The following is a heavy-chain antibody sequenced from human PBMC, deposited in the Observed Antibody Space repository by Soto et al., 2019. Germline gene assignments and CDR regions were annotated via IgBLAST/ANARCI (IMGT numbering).Heavy chain of an antibody. CDR3: ARRGYCSGGSCFSAAFDI. CDR2: IKPGTSDI. J-gene: IGHJ3*02. CDR1: GYNFGSAW. D-gene: IGHD2-15*01. V-gene: IGHV5-51*01. Sequence: PGESLKISCKGVGYNFGSAWIGWVRQMPGKGLEWMGLIKPGTSDIRYSPPFRGQVTISADEAVTTAYLQWSGLKASDSAMYYCARRGYCSGGSCFSAAFDIWGQGTVVTVSS.